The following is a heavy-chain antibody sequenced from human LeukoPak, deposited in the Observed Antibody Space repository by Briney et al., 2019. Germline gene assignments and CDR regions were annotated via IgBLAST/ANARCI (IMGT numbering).Heavy chain of an antibody. Sequence: GGSLRLSCAASGFALSSHWMTWVRQVPGRGPEWVANVNRDGSETYYLDSVKGRFTISKDNAKNSLYLQVNSLRAEDTALYHCARNNGMDVWGQGTTVIVSS. V-gene: IGHV3-7*03. CDR2: VNRDGSET. CDR1: GFALSSHW. J-gene: IGHJ6*02. CDR3: ARNNGMDV.